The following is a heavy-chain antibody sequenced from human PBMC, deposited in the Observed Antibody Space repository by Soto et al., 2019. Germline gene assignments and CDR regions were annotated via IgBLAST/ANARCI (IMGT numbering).Heavy chain of an antibody. Sequence: SETLSLTCTVSGGSISSSSYYWGWIRQPPGKGLEWIGSIYYSGSTYYNPSLKSRVTIYVDTSKNQFSLKLSSVTAADTAVYYCARRGSSFSRPWSDHWGQGTLVIVSS. J-gene: IGHJ5*02. D-gene: IGHD6-13*01. V-gene: IGHV4-39*01. CDR2: IYYSGST. CDR1: GGSISSSSYY. CDR3: ARRGSSFSRPWSDH.